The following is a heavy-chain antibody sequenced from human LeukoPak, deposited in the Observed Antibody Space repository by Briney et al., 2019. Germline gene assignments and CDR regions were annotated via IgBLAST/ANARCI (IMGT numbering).Heavy chain of an antibody. CDR3: ARIPYGDYRNGPFDP. Sequence: GGSLGLSCAASGFTFSSYAMHWVRQAPGKGLEWVAVISYDGSNKYYADSVKGRFTISRDNSKNTLYLQMNSLRAEDTAVYYCARIPYGDYRNGPFDPWGQGTLVTVSS. CDR1: GFTFSSYA. V-gene: IGHV3-30-3*01. J-gene: IGHJ5*02. CDR2: ISYDGSNK. D-gene: IGHD4-17*01.